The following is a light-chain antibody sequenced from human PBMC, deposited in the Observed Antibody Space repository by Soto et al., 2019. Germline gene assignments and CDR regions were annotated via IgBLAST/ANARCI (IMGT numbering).Light chain of an antibody. CDR3: QQSYSTPYT. CDR2: AAS. J-gene: IGKJ2*01. CDR1: QSISSY. Sequence: DIQMTQSRSSLSASVGDRVTITCRASQSISSYLNWYQQKPGTAPKLLIYAASSLQSGVPSRFSGSGSGTDFTLTISSLQPEDFATYHCQQSYSTPYTFGQGTKVDIK. V-gene: IGKV1-39*01.